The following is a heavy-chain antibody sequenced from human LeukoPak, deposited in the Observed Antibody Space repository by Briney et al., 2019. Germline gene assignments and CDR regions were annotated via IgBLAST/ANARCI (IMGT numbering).Heavy chain of an antibody. CDR1: GFSLSTSGMC. D-gene: IGHD3-10*01. CDR2: IDWDDDK. J-gene: IGHJ4*02. V-gene: IGHV2-70*11. Sequence: SGPTLVNPTQTLTLTCTFSGFSLSTSGMCVSWIRQPPGKALEWLARIDWDDDKYYSTSLKTRLTIVKDTSKNHVVLTMTNMDPVDTASYYCARSPPNDCGSGSLFDYWGQGTLVTVSS. CDR3: ARSPPNDCGSGSLFDY.